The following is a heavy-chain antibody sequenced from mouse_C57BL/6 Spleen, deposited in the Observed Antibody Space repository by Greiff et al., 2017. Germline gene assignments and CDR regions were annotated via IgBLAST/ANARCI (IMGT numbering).Heavy chain of an antibody. CDR1: GYTFTSYW. CDR3: ARKGYYYAMDY. Sequence: VQLQQPGAELVRPGSSVKLSCKASGYTFTSYWLAWVKQRPGQGLEWIGNIYPSDSATHYNPKFKDKATFTVDKSSSTADMQLSSLTSEDSAVYYCARKGYYYAMDYWGQGTSVTVSS. CDR2: IYPSDSAT. J-gene: IGHJ4*01. V-gene: IGHV1-61*01.